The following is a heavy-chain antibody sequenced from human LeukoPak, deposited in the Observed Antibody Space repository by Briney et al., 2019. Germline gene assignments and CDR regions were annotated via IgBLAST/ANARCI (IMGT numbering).Heavy chain of an antibody. CDR3: ATKYYDFWSGYYMGWFDP. Sequence: PSETLSLTCAVYGGSFSGYYWSWIRQPPGKGLEWIGEINHSGSTNYNPSLKSRVTISVDTSKNQFSLKLSSVTAADTAVYYCATKYYDFWSGYYMGWFDPWGQGTLVTVSS. V-gene: IGHV4-34*01. J-gene: IGHJ5*02. CDR1: GGSFSGYY. CDR2: INHSGST. D-gene: IGHD3-3*01.